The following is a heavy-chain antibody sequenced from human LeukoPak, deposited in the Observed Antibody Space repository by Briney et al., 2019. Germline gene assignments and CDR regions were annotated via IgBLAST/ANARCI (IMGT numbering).Heavy chain of an antibody. CDR1: GFTFSSYW. D-gene: IGHD7-27*01. CDR2: IKQDGSEK. CDR3: AKGNWGSTNAFDI. Sequence: PGGSLRLSCAASGFTFSSYWMSWVRQAPGKGPEWVANIKQDGSEKHYVDSVKGRSTISRDNAKNSLYLQMNSLRAEDTAVYYCAKGNWGSTNAFDIWGQGAMVTVSS. J-gene: IGHJ3*02. V-gene: IGHV3-7*01.